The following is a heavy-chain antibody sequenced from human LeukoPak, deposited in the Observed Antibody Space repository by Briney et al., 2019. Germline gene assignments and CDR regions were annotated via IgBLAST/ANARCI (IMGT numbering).Heavy chain of an antibody. V-gene: IGHV1-2*06. J-gene: IGHJ4*02. Sequence: ASVKVSCKASGYTFTGYYMHWVRQAPGQGLEWMGRTNPNSGGTNYAQKFQGRVTMTRDTSINTAYMELSRLRSDDTAVYYWARDSVPHYCESSGYYGSTDNFDYWGQGTLVTVSS. CDR3: ARDSVPHYCESSGYYGSTDNFDY. CDR2: TNPNSGGT. CDR1: GYTFTGYY. D-gene: IGHD3-22*01.